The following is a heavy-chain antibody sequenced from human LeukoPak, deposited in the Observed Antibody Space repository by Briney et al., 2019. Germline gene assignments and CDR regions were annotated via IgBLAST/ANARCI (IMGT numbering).Heavy chain of an antibody. V-gene: IGHV3-33*08. D-gene: IGHD3-22*01. CDR3: ARDPLYYYDSSGYEYFQH. Sequence: GGSLRLSCAASGFTFSSYGMHWVRQAPGKGLEWVAVIWYDGGNKYYADSVKGRFTISRDNSKNTLYLQMNSLRAEDTAVYYCARDPLYYYDSSGYEYFQHWGQGTLVTVSS. CDR2: IWYDGGNK. J-gene: IGHJ1*01. CDR1: GFTFSSYG.